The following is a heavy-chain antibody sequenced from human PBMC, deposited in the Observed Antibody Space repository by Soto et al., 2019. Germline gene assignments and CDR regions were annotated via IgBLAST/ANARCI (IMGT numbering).Heavy chain of an antibody. Sequence: ASVKVSCKASGYTFTSYAMHWVRQAPGQRLEWMGWINAGNGNTKYSQKFQGRVTITRDTSASTAYMELSSLRSEDTAVYYCARAYYYDSSGYYPVRYWGQGTLVTAPQ. J-gene: IGHJ4*02. CDR1: GYTFTSYA. D-gene: IGHD3-22*01. V-gene: IGHV1-3*01. CDR3: ARAYYYDSSGYYPVRY. CDR2: INAGNGNT.